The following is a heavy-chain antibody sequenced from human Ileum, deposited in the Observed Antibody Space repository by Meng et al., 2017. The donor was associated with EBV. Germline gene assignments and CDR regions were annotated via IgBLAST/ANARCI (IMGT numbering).Heavy chain of an antibody. D-gene: IGHD3-22*01. V-gene: IGHV4-4*02. CDR3: ASSDYYRSDY. CDR1: GGSISRSDW. Sequence: QVQRQASGPGLVKPSATLSLPCAVSGGSISRSDWWSWVRQPPGKGLEWIGETSHSGSTNYSPSLKSRVTISLDKSKNQLSLKLNSVTAADTAVYYCASSDYYRSDYWGQGTLVTVSS. J-gene: IGHJ4*02. CDR2: TSHSGST.